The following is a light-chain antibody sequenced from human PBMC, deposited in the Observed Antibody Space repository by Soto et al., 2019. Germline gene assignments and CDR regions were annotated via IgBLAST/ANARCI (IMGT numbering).Light chain of an antibody. V-gene: IGKV3-11*01. CDR3: QQRSAWPLT. CDR1: QSVGNF. J-gene: IGKJ4*01. CDR2: DTF. Sequence: EIVLTQSPATLSLSPGERATLSCRASQSVGNFIAWYQQKPGQAPRLLIFDTFNRFTGIPGRFSGSGSGTDFPLTIDILEPEDSAVYYCQQRSAWPLTFGGGTRVEIK.